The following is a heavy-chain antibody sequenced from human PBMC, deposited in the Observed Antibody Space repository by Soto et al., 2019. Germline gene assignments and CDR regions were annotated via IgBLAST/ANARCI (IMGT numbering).Heavy chain of an antibody. Sequence: SETLSLTCTVSGVSINDYYWSWIRQPPGKGLEWIGYIYYSGSTNYNPSLKSRVTISVDTSKNQFSLKLSSVTAADTALYYCAKDLSGYDFGRDDAFDIWGQGTMVTVSS. J-gene: IGHJ3*02. CDR1: GVSINDYY. D-gene: IGHD5-12*01. CDR2: IYYSGST. CDR3: AKDLSGYDFGRDDAFDI. V-gene: IGHV4-59*01.